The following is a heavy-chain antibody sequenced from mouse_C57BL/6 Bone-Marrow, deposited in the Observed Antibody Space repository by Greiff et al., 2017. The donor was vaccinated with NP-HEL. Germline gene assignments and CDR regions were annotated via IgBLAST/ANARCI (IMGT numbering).Heavy chain of an antibody. D-gene: IGHD1-1*01. J-gene: IGHJ4*01. CDR1: GYTFTGYW. CDR2: ILPGSGST. V-gene: IGHV1-9*01. CDR3: ARVPNYYGSSYDAMDY. Sequence: VQLQQSGAELMKPGASVKLSCKATGYTFTGYWIEWVKQRPGHGLEWIGEILPGSGSTNYNEKFKGKATFTADTSSNTAYMQLSSLTTEDSAIYYCARVPNYYGSSYDAMDYWGQGTSVTVSS.